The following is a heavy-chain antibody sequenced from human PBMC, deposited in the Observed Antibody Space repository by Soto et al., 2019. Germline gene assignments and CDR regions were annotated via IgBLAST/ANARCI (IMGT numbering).Heavy chain of an antibody. CDR2: INPKSGAT. J-gene: IGHJ4*02. CDR1: RYTFTDYY. CDR3: ATIRVGAKTPDLHY. V-gene: IGHV1-2*04. D-gene: IGHD1-26*01. Sequence: QVQLVQSGAEVKKPGASVKVSCKASRYTFTDYYMHWVRQAPGQGLEWMGWINPKSGATHYAQKFQGWVTMTRDTSISTAYMELSRLGPGDTAVYYCATIRVGAKTPDLHYWGQGTLVTVSS.